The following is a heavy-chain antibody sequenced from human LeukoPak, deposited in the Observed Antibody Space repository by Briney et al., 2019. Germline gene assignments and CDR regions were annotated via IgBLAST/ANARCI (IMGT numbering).Heavy chain of an antibody. J-gene: IGHJ4*02. CDR3: AKDTEGYCSDNGCYPPRDY. V-gene: IGHV3-23*01. CDR2: VSGSGYIT. Sequence: GGSLRLSCAASGFTFSNYAISWVRQAPGKGLEWVSLVSGSGYITYYADSVKGRFTTSRDNFKNTLYLQMNSLRVEDTAVYYCAKDTEGYCSDNGCYPPRDYWGQGTLVTVSS. CDR1: GFTFSNYA. D-gene: IGHD2-15*01.